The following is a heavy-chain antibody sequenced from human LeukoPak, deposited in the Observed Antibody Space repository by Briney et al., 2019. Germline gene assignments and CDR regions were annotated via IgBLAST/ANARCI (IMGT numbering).Heavy chain of an antibody. Sequence: ASVKVSCKASGYTFTGYYMHWVRQAPGHGLEWMGWINPNSGGTNYAQKFQGRVTLTRDTSISTAYMELSRLTSDDTAVYYCARDGSWSHRRNAFDIWGQGTMVTVSS. CDR3: ARDGSWSHRRNAFDI. CDR1: GYTFTGYY. V-gene: IGHV1-2*02. D-gene: IGHD6-13*01. J-gene: IGHJ3*02. CDR2: INPNSGGT.